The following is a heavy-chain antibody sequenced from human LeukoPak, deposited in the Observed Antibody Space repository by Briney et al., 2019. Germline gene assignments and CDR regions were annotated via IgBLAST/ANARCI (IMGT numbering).Heavy chain of an antibody. V-gene: IGHV3-23*01. D-gene: IGHD3-9*01. J-gene: IGHJ4*02. CDR1: GFTFSSYG. CDR3: AKGPYYDILTGYAYYFDY. CDR2: ISGSGGST. Sequence: GGSLRLSCAASGFTFSSYGMSWVRQAPGKGLEWVSAISGSGGSTYYADSVKGRFTISRDNSKNTLYLQMNSLRAEDTAVYYCAKGPYYDILTGYAYYFDYWGQGTLVTVSS.